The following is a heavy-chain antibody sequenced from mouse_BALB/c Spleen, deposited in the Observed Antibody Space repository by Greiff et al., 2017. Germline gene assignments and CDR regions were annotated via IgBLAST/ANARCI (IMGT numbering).Heavy chain of an antibody. V-gene: IGHV3-2*02. D-gene: IGHD2-10*02. CDR3: ASKKYGNYWFAY. Sequence: VQLQQSGPGLVKPSQSLSLTCTVTGYSITSDYAWNWIRQFPGNKLEWMGYISYSGSTSYNPSLKSRISITRDTSKNQFFLQLNSVTTEDTATYYCASKKYGNYWFAYWGQGTLVTVSA. CDR1: GYSITSDYA. CDR2: ISYSGST. J-gene: IGHJ3*01.